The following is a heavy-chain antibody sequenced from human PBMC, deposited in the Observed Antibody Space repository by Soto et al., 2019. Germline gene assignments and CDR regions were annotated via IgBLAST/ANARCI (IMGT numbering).Heavy chain of an antibody. Sequence: SSETLSLTCAVYGGSFSGYYWSWIRQPPGKGLEWIGEINHSGSTNYNPSLKSRVTISVDTSKNQFSLKLSSVTAADTAVYYCARGVGAYVYNWFDPWGQGTLVTVSS. V-gene: IGHV4-34*01. CDR1: GGSFSGYY. D-gene: IGHD3-16*01. CDR2: INHSGST. CDR3: ARGVGAYVYNWFDP. J-gene: IGHJ5*02.